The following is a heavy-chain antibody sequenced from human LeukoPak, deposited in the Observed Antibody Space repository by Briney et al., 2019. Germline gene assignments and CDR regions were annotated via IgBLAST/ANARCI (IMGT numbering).Heavy chain of an antibody. D-gene: IGHD5-18*01. CDR2: ISYDGSNK. CDR3: ARGGGGYSYGFDY. Sequence: GGSLRLSCAASGFTFSSYAMHWVRQAPGKGLEWVAVISYDGSNKYYADSVKGRFAISRDNSRNTVYLQMNSLRAEDTAVYHCARGGGGYSYGFDYWGQGTLVTVSS. CDR1: GFTFSSYA. V-gene: IGHV3-30*09. J-gene: IGHJ4*02.